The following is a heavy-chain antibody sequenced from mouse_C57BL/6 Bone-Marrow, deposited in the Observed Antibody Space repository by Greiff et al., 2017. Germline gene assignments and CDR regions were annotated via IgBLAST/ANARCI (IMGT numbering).Heavy chain of an antibody. Sequence: QVQLQQSGPGLVAPSQSLSITCTVSGFSLTSYGVDWVRQPPGKGLEWLGVIWGGGSTNYNSALMSSLSIRKDNSKSQVFLKMNSLQTGETAVYYCVKHVASNDGWVDYWGQGTSVTVSS. J-gene: IGHJ4*01. CDR2: IWGGGST. CDR1: GFSLTSYG. D-gene: IGHD2-3*01. V-gene: IGHV2-9*01. CDR3: VKHVASNDGWVDY.